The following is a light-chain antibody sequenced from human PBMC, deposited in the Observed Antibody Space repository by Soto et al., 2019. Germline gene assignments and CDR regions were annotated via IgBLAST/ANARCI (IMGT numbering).Light chain of an antibody. V-gene: IGKV1-5*01. CDR2: DAS. Sequence: IPLTQSPSSLSASVGDRVTITCRASQGISSYLAWYQQKPGKAPKLLIYDASSLESGVPSRFSGSGSGTEFTLTISSLQPDDFATYYCQQYNSYSWTFGQGTKVEIK. J-gene: IGKJ1*01. CDR1: QGISSY. CDR3: QQYNSYSWT.